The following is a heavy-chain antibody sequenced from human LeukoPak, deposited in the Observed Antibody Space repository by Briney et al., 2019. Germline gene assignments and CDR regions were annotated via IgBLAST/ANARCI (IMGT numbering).Heavy chain of an antibody. CDR3: ARVTLLSYDSSGWFDP. CDR1: GYTFTGYY. CDR2: INPNSGGT. D-gene: IGHD3-22*01. Sequence: ASVKVSCKASGYTFTGYYMHWVRQAPGQGLEWMGWINPNSGGTNYAQKFQGRVTMTRDTSISTAYMELSRLRSDDTAVYYCARVTLLSYDSSGWFDPWGQGTLVTVSS. V-gene: IGHV1-2*02. J-gene: IGHJ5*02.